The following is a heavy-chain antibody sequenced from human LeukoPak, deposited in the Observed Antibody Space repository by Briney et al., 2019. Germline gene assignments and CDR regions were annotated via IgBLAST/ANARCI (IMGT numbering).Heavy chain of an antibody. J-gene: IGHJ6*03. V-gene: IGHV3-7*01. D-gene: IGHD6-13*01. CDR1: GFTFSSYW. CDR2: IKQDGSEK. Sequence: GGSLRLSCAASGFTFSSYWMSWVRQAPGKGLEWVANIKQDGSEKYYVDSVKGRFTISRDNAKNSLYLQMNSLRAEDTAVYYCARGFSSSWNPTLYYYYYMDVWGKGTTVTVSS. CDR3: ARGFSSSWNPTLYYYYYMDV.